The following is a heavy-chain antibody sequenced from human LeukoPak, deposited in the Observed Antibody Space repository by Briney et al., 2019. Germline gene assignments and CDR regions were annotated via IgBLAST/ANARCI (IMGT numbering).Heavy chain of an antibody. CDR1: GFSFSNYG. J-gene: IGHJ4*02. Sequence: PGGSLRLSCPASGFSFSNYGMHWIRQTPGKGLEWVAVIGFDGSHISFADSVKGRFTISRDNSKNTLYLQMDSLRPEDSAVYYCANFGRGSSFDYWGQGTLVTVSS. D-gene: IGHD1-26*01. CDR3: ANFGRGSSFDY. V-gene: IGHV3-30*18. CDR2: IGFDGSHI.